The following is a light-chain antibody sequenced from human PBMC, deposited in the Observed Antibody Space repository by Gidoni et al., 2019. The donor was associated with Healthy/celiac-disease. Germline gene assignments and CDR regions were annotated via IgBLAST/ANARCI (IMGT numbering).Light chain of an antibody. CDR1: QSISSY. J-gene: IGKJ4*02. V-gene: IGKV1-39*01. Sequence: DIQMTHSPSSLSASVGDRVTITCRASQSISSYLTWYQQKPGIAPKLLIYAASSLQGGVPSRFSGSGSGTDFSLTIISLQPEDFATYYCQQSYSTPPLTFGGGTKVEIK. CDR3: QQSYSTPPLT. CDR2: AAS.